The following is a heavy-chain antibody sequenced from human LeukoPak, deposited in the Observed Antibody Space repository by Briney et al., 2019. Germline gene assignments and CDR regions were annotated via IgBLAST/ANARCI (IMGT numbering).Heavy chain of an antibody. D-gene: IGHD6-13*01. V-gene: IGHV3-30*04. CDR2: ISYDGSNK. Sequence: GRSLRLSCAASGFTFSSYAMHWVRQAPGKGLEWVAVISYDGSNKYYADSVKGRFTISRDNSKNTLYLQMNSLRAEDTAVYYCARVSGYSSSWDDCWGQGTLVTVSS. CDR3: ARVSGYSSSWDDC. CDR1: GFTFSSYA. J-gene: IGHJ4*02.